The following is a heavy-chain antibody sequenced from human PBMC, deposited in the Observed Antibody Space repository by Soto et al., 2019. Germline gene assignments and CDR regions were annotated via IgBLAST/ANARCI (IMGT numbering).Heavy chain of an antibody. J-gene: IGHJ5*02. CDR2: INAGNSKT. CDR3: GRDQSGTGYYVDWFDP. V-gene: IGHV1-3*01. CDR1: GYTFRGHE. Sequence: QVHFVQSGAAVKKPGASVKVSCKASGYTFRGHEIHWLRQAPGQRPEWLGWINAGNSKTSYSEKFDGRVTLIRDTDAPTVNMELTSLTSEDTAVYYCGRDQSGTGYYVDWFDPWGQGTLVTVSS. D-gene: IGHD3-10*02.